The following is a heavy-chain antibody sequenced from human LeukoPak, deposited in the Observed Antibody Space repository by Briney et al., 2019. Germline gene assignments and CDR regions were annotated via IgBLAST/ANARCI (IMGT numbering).Heavy chain of an antibody. CDR2: IYPGDSDT. J-gene: IGHJ4*02. V-gene: IGHV5-51*01. D-gene: IGHD6-13*01. CDR3: ARRGPIAAAGYYFDY. CDR1: GYSFTSYW. Sequence: GESLKISCKGSGYSFTSYWISWVRQMPGKGLEWMGIIYPGDSDTRYSPSFQGQVTISVDKSISTAYLQWSSLKASDTAMYYCARRGPIAAAGYYFDYWGQGTLVTVSS.